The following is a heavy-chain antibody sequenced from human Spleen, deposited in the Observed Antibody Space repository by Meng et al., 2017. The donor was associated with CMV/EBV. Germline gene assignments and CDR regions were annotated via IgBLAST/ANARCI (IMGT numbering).Heavy chain of an antibody. D-gene: IGHD1-26*01. CDR3: ARVGTYSGTYPTGYFDS. Sequence: SITNNSWWSCVRQPPGKGLEWIGEIYHGGKTNYNPSLTSRLTISVDRSKNQFSLKLSSVTAADTAVYYCARVGTYSGTYPTGYFDSWGQGTLVTVSS. CDR1: SITNNSW. CDR2: IYHGGKT. V-gene: IGHV4-4*02. J-gene: IGHJ4*02.